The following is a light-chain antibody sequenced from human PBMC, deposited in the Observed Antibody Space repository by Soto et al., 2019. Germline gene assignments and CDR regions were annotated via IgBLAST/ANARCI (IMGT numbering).Light chain of an antibody. CDR1: SSNIGSNT. Sequence: QSVLIQPPSASGTPGQRVTISCSGISSNIGSNTVNWYQQLPGTAPKLLIYNNSQRPSGVPDRFSGSKSGTSASLAISGLQSEDEADYYCAAWDDSPNGPVFGGGTKLTGL. CDR2: NNS. CDR3: AAWDDSPNGPV. V-gene: IGLV1-44*01. J-gene: IGLJ2*01.